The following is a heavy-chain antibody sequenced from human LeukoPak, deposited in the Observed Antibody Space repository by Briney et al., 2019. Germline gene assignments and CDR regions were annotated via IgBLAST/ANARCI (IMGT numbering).Heavy chain of an antibody. Sequence: PGGSLRLSCAASGFTFSSYEMNWVRQAPGKGLEWVSYINSSGSTIYYADSVKGRFTISRDNAKNSLYLQMNSLRAEDTAVYYCARDATVTTRVQYYYYGMDVWGQGTTVTVSS. CDR2: INSSGSTI. V-gene: IGHV3-48*03. CDR3: ARDATVTTRVQYYYYGMDV. D-gene: IGHD4-17*01. J-gene: IGHJ6*02. CDR1: GFTFSSYE.